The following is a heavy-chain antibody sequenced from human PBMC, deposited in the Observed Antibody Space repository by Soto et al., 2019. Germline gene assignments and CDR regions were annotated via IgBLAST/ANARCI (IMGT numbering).Heavy chain of an antibody. Sequence: PGGSLRLSCAASGFTFSTQDMTWGRQAPGKGLEWVSSIGSSGIDSYHADSVGGRFTISRDNSKSTLYLHMTSLTAEDTALYYCATLRSAAHFDYWGQGTLVTVSS. CDR1: GFTFSTQD. D-gene: IGHD6-13*01. CDR3: ATLRSAAHFDY. V-gene: IGHV3-23*01. CDR2: IGSSGIDS. J-gene: IGHJ4*02.